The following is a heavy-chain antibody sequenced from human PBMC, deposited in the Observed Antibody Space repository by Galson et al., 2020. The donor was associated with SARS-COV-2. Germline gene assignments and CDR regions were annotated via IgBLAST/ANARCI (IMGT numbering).Heavy chain of an antibody. D-gene: IGHD7-27*01. J-gene: IGHJ4*02. Sequence: ASVKVSCKASGYTFTSYDINWVRQATGQGLEWLGWMNSNSGNTGYAQKFQGRLTMTRDYSITTAYMELSSLTFEDTAVYYCARGQKFWAPDYWGQGTLVTVSS. CDR1: GYTFTSYD. V-gene: IGHV1-8*02. CDR3: ARGQKFWAPDY. CDR2: MNSNSGNT.